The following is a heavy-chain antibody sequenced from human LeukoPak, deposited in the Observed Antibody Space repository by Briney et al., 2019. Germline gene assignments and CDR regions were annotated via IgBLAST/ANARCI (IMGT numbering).Heavy chain of an antibody. J-gene: IGHJ5*02. CDR2: MKLDGSEE. D-gene: IGHD2-15*01. Sequence: GGSLRLSCAASGFTFRSYWMSWVRQAPGKGLEWVANMKLDGSEEYYVDSVKGRFTISSDNAKNSLYLQMNSLRVDDTAVYYCARWARYCSSGSCYSWFGPWGQGTLVTVSS. CDR1: GFTFRSYW. CDR3: ARWARYCSSGSCYSWFGP. V-gene: IGHV3-7*01.